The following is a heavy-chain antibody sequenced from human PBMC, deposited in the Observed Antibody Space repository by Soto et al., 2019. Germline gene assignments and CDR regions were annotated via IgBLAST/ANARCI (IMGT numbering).Heavy chain of an antibody. J-gene: IGHJ4*02. CDR2: IYYLGNT. Sequence: PSETLSLTCTVSGGSISSGSSYWGWIRQPPGKGLEWIGSIYYLGNTYYNPSLGGRVSISVDTSKNQFSLKLKSVTAADTAVFYCAGLFPYASSGYHLTYLGQGTLVTVSS. V-gene: IGHV4-39*01. CDR3: AGLFPYASSGYHLTY. CDR1: GGSISSGSSY. D-gene: IGHD3-22*01.